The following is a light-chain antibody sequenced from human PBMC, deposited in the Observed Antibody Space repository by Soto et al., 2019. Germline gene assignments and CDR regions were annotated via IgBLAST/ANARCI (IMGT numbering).Light chain of an antibody. CDR1: QRVSGGF. Sequence: DIVLTQSPATLSLSPGERATLYCGASQRVSGGFLAWYQQKPGLAPRLLIYGASNRATGIPARFSGSGYGTDFTLTISSLEPEDFAVDYCQQRSNWPTFGQGTRLEIK. CDR3: QQRSNWPT. J-gene: IGKJ5*01. CDR2: GAS. V-gene: IGKV3-11*01.